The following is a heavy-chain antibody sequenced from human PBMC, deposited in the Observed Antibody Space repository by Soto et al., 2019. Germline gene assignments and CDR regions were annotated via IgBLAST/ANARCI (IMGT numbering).Heavy chain of an antibody. J-gene: IGHJ4*02. CDR3: AGRLISSGWHGGKEGFDL. D-gene: IGHD6-19*01. Sequence: QVQLVQSGAEVKKPGSSVKLSCKAFGDTFSRYAVSWVRQAPGQGLEWMGGIIPLFGTTIYAQKFQGRVKITADKSTSTGYMELSSLTSDDTAVYFCAGRLISSGWHGGKEGFDLWGQGTLVTVSP. V-gene: IGHV1-69*14. CDR1: GDTFSRYA. CDR2: IIPLFGTT.